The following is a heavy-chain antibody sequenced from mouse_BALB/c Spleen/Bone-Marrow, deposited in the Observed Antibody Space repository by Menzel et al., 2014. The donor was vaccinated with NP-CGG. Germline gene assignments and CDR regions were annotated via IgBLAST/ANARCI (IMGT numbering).Heavy chain of an antibody. CDR2: IDPANGNT. Sequence: VHLQQSGAELVKPGASVKLSCTASGSNIKDTYMHWVKQRPEQGLEWLGRIDPANGNTKYDPKFQGKAPIPADPSSNPAYLLHSSLKSEDTAVYYCANYRYGWYFDVWGAGTTVTVSS. V-gene: IGHV14-3*02. CDR1: GSNIKDTY. CDR3: ANYRYGWYFDV. D-gene: IGHD2-14*01. J-gene: IGHJ1*01.